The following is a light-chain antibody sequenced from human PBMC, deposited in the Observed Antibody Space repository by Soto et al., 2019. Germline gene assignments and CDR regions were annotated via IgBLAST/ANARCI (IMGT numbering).Light chain of an antibody. CDR1: QGISNS. CDR3: QKHNGAPLT. Sequence: DIQMTQSPSSLSASVGDRVTITCRASQGISNSLAWYQQKPGKVPLLLIYTSSTLQSGVPSRFSGSVSGTDFTLTISSLQPEDVATYYCQKHNGAPLTFGGGTKVEIK. CDR2: TSS. V-gene: IGKV1-27*01. J-gene: IGKJ4*01.